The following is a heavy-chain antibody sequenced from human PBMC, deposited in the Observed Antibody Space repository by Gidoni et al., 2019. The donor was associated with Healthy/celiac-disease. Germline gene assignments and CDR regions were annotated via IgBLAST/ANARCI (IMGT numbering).Heavy chain of an antibody. Sequence: QVQLQESGPGLVKPSQTLSLTCTVSGGSISSGSYYWSWIRQTAGKGLEWLGRIYTSGSTNYNPSLKSRVTMSVDTSKNQFSLKLSSVTAADTAVYYCARGLAARFDPWGQGTLVTVSS. CDR1: GGSISSGSYY. J-gene: IGHJ5*02. D-gene: IGHD6-19*01. CDR3: ARGLAARFDP. CDR2: IYTSGST. V-gene: IGHV4-61*02.